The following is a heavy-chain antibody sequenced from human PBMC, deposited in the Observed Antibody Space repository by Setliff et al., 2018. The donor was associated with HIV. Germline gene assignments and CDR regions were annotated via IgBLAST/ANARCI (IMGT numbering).Heavy chain of an antibody. CDR1: GYTFTSYG. J-gene: IGHJ3*02. CDR3: ARNPPTDITMIVVAPIDDAFDI. V-gene: IGHV1-18*01. CDR2: ISAYNGNT. D-gene: IGHD3-22*01. Sequence: ASVKVSCKASGYTFTSYGISWVRQAPGQGLEWMGWISAYNGNTNYAQKLQGGVTMTTDTSTSTAYMELRSLRSDDTAVYYCARNPPTDITMIVVAPIDDAFDIWGQGTMVTVSS.